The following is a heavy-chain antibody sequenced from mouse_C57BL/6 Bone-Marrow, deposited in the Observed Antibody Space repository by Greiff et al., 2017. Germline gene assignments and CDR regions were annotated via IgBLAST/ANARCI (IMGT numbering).Heavy chain of an antibody. D-gene: IGHD2-2*01. Sequence: EVKLMESGGDLVKPGGSLKLSCAASGFTFSSYGMSWVRQTPDKSLEWVATISSGGSYTYYPDSVKGRFTISRDNAKNILYLQMSSLKSEDTAMYYCARQIYYGYGTAEYYAMDYWGQGTSVTVSS. J-gene: IGHJ4*01. CDR2: ISSGGSYT. V-gene: IGHV5-6*01. CDR3: ARQIYYGYGTAEYYAMDY. CDR1: GFTFSSYG.